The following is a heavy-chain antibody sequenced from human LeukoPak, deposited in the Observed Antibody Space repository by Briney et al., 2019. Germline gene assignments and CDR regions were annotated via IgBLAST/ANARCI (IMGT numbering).Heavy chain of an antibody. CDR2: IYYSGST. Sequence: SETLSLTCTVSGGSISSYYWSWIRQPPGKGLEWIGYIYYSGSTNYNPSLKSRVTISVDTSKNQFSLKLSSVTAADTAVYYCARAPRGYSGYDVLPFDYWGQGTLVTVSS. J-gene: IGHJ4*02. CDR3: ARAPRGYSGYDVLPFDY. V-gene: IGHV4-59*01. D-gene: IGHD5-12*01. CDR1: GGSISSYY.